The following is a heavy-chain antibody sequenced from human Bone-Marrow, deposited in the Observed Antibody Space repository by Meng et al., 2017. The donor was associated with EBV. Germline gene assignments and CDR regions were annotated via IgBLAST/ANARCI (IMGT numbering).Heavy chain of an antibody. D-gene: IGHD6-13*01. CDR1: GGSFSGYY. V-gene: IGHV4-34*01. CDR3: ARGRGYSSPNFDY. CDR2: INHSGST. Sequence: QVHLPQWGAGLLKPSETLSLTCAVYGGSFSGYYWSWIRQPPGKGLEWIGEINHSGSTNYNPSLKSRVTISVDTSKNQFSLKLSSVTAADTAVYYCARGRGYSSPNFDYWGQGTLVTVSS. J-gene: IGHJ4*02.